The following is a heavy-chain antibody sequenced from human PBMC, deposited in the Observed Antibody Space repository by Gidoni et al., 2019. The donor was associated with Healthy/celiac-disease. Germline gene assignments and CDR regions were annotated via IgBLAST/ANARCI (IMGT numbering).Heavy chain of an antibody. D-gene: IGHD6-19*01. Sequence: EVQLVESGGGLVQPGRSLRLSCAASGFTFADYAMHWVRQAPGKGLEWVSGISWNSGSIGYADSVKGRFTISRDNAKNSLYLQMNSLRAEDTALYYCAKDIRRISAVAGPFDYWGQGTLVTVSS. J-gene: IGHJ4*02. CDR3: AKDIRRISAVAGPFDY. V-gene: IGHV3-9*01. CDR1: GFTFADYA. CDR2: ISWNSGSI.